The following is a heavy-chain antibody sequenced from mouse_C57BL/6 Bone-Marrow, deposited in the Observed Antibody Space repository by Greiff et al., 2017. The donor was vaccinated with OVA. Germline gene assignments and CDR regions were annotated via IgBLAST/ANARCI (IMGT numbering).Heavy chain of an antibody. CDR2: ISSGGSYT. CDR3: ARHDYYGSSYGFAY. CDR1: GFTFSSYG. Sequence: DVKLVESGGDLVKPGGSLKLSCAASGFTFSSYGMSWVRQTPDKRLEWVATISSGGSYTYYPDSVKGRFTISRDNAKNTLYLQMSSLKSDDTAMYYCARHDYYGSSYGFAYWGQGTLVTVSA. D-gene: IGHD1-1*01. J-gene: IGHJ3*01. V-gene: IGHV5-6*02.